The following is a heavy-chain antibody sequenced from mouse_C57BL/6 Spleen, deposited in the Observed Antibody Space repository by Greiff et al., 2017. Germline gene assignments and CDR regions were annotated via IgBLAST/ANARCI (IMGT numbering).Heavy chain of an antibody. CDR1: GFTFSSYA. V-gene: IGHV5-4*03. D-gene: IGHD4-1*02. CDR3: ARGGQLGRFDY. Sequence: EVKLVESGGGLVKPGGSLKLSCAASGFTFSSYAMSWVRQTPEKRLEWVATISDGGSYTYYPDNVKGRFTISRDNAKNNLYLQMSHLKSEDTAMYYCARGGQLGRFDYWGQGTTLTVSS. J-gene: IGHJ2*01. CDR2: ISDGGSYT.